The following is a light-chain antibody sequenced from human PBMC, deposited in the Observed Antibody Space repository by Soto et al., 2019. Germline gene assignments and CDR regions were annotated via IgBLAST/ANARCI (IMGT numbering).Light chain of an antibody. CDR1: QSISTF. CDR2: AAS. CDR3: QQSYNTPT. J-gene: IGKJ4*01. Sequence: DIQMTQSPSSLSASVGDRVTITCRASQSISTFLNWYQQKPGKAPNLLIYAASSLQSGVPSRFSCSGSGTDFTLTISSLQPEDFATYYCQQSYNTPTFGGGTKVEIK. V-gene: IGKV1-39*01.